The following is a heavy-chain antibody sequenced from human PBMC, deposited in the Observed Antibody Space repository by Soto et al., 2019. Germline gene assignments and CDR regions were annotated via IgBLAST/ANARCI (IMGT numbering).Heavy chain of an antibody. CDR2: IKSKTDGGTT. Sequence: GGSLRLSCAASGFTFSSYWMHWVRQAPGKGLVWVGRIKSKTDGGTTDYAAPVKGRFTISRDDSKNTLYLQMNSLKTEDTAVYYCTTDQGYGSGSHFEYWGQGTRVTVSS. J-gene: IGHJ4*02. CDR3: TTDQGYGSGSHFEY. CDR1: GFTFSSYW. V-gene: IGHV3-15*01. D-gene: IGHD3-10*01.